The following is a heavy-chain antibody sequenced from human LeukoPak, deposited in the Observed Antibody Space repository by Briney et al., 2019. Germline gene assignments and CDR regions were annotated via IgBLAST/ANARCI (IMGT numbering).Heavy chain of an antibody. CDR1: GYSFTSYW. V-gene: IGHV5-51*01. CDR2: IYPGDSDT. D-gene: IGHD1-1*01. CDR3: ARSRRGYLLDY. J-gene: IGHJ4*02. Sequence: GLPLHISSQGSGYSFTSYWIGWVRQMPGKGVVWLGIIYPGDSDTRYSPSFQAQVNIPADKSITTAYLQWSSRKACDSALYYGARSRRGYLLDYWGQGTQVTVCS.